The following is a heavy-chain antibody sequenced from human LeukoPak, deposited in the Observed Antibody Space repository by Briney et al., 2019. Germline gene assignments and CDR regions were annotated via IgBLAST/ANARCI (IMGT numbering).Heavy chain of an antibody. Sequence: GGSLRLSCAASGFTFSSYAMSWVRQAPGKGLEWVSAISGSGGSTYYADSVKGRFTISRDNSKNTLYLQMNSLRAEATAVYYCAKDLGIAEAGTHPAWGQGTLVTVSS. V-gene: IGHV3-23*01. J-gene: IGHJ5*02. CDR1: GFTFSSYA. D-gene: IGHD6-19*01. CDR2: ISGSGGST. CDR3: AKDLGIAEAGTHPA.